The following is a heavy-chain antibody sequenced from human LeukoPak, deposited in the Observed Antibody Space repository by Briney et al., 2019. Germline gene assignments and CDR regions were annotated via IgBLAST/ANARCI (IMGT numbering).Heavy chain of an antibody. Sequence: SETLSLTCTVSGGSISSYYWSWIRQPPGKGLEWIGYIYYSGSTNYNPSLKSRVTISVDTSKNQFSLKLSSVTAADTAVYYCARAAATPRCSGGSCYSGRGGYYYYYYMDAWGKGTTVTVSS. D-gene: IGHD2-15*01. V-gene: IGHV4-59*01. CDR1: GGSISSYY. CDR3: ARAAATPRCSGGSCYSGRGGYYYYYYMDA. J-gene: IGHJ6*03. CDR2: IYYSGST.